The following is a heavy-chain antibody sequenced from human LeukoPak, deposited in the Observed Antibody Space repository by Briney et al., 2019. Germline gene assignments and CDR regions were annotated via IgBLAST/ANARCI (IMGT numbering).Heavy chain of an antibody. D-gene: IGHD2-2*01. CDR1: GGSISSYY. Sequence: PSETLSLTCSVSGGSISSYYWSWIRQPAGKGLEWIGRIYTSGSTNYNPSLKSRVTMSVDTSKNQFSLKLSSVTAADTAVYYCARERPPWVVVPAAISPHYSDYYMDVWGKGTTVTVSS. CDR2: IYTSGST. V-gene: IGHV4-4*07. CDR3: ARERPPWVVVPAAISPHYSDYYMDV. J-gene: IGHJ6*03.